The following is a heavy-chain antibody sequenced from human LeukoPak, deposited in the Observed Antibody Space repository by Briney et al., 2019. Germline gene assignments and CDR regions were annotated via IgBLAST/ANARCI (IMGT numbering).Heavy chain of an antibody. CDR1: GFTFTKHW. Sequence: PGGSLRLSCAASGFTFTKHWMNWVRQAPGKGLEWVSAISGSGGSTYYADSVKGRFTISRDNSKNTLYLQMNSLRAEDTAVYYCAKDHIVVVPAQNWFDPWGQGTLVTVSS. V-gene: IGHV3-23*01. J-gene: IGHJ5*02. D-gene: IGHD2-2*01. CDR2: ISGSGGST. CDR3: AKDHIVVVPAQNWFDP.